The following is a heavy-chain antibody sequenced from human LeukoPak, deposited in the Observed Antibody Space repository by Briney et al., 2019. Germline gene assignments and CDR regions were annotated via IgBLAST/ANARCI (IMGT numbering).Heavy chain of an antibody. V-gene: IGHV3-30-3*01. CDR1: GFTFSSYA. J-gene: IGHJ4*02. Sequence: GGSLRLSCAASGFTFSSYAMHWVRQAPGKGLEWVAVISYDGSNKYYADSVKGRFTISRDNSKNTLYLQMNSLRAEDTAVYYCARAHLYYYDSSGYYDYWGQGTLVTVSS. CDR2: ISYDGSNK. D-gene: IGHD3-22*01. CDR3: ARAHLYYYDSSGYYDY.